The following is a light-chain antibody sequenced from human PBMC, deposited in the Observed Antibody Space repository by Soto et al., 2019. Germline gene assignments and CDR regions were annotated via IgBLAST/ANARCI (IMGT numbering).Light chain of an antibody. Sequence: QSVLTQPASVSGSPGQSITISCSGSSSDVGNGYDSVSWYQQHPGKAPKLIIYEVTNRPSGVSSRFSGSKSGNTAYLTISGLKAEDEADYYCSAHTVSVAPYVFAKGTKATVL. J-gene: IGLJ1*01. CDR1: SSDVGNGYDS. CDR3: SAHTVSVAPYV. V-gene: IGLV2-14*01. CDR2: EVT.